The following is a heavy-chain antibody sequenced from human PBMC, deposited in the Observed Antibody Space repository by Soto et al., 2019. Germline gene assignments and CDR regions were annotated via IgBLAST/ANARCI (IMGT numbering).Heavy chain of an antibody. D-gene: IGHD2-15*01. J-gene: IGHJ4*02. CDR1: GFTFSSYG. Sequence: SQRLYGAASGFTFSSYGMPWVQQAPGKGLEWVAVIWYDGSNKYYADSVKGRFTISRDNSKNTLYLQMNSLRDEDTAVYYCASVGAGGNGYYFDYWGQGTLVTVSS. CDR3: ASVGAGGNGYYFDY. CDR2: IWYDGSNK. V-gene: IGHV3-33*01.